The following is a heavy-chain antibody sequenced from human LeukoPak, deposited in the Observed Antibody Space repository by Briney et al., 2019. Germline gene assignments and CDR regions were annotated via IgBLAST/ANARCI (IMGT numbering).Heavy chain of an antibody. D-gene: IGHD5-18*01. J-gene: IGHJ3*02. CDR1: GVSITTYY. CDR3: ATTRGYSTNDAFDI. Sequence: SETLSLTCSVSGVSITTYYWNWIRQSPGKGLEWIGYMYHTGTSDYNPSLQSRVTISLDTPNNKVSLTLSSVTAADTAVYYCATTRGYSTNDAFDIWGQGTRVTVSS. V-gene: IGHV4-59*01. CDR2: MYHTGTS.